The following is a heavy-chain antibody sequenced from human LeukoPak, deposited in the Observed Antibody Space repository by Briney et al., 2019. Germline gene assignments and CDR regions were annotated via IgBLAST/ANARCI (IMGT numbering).Heavy chain of an antibody. CDR3: ARHYGDYRYYFDY. J-gene: IGHJ4*02. CDR2: IYYSGST. D-gene: IGHD4-17*01. Sequence: SETLSLTCTVSGGFISSSSYYWGWIRQPPGKGLEWIGSIYYSGSTYYNPSLKSRVTISVDTSKNQFSLKLSSVTAADTAVYYCARHYGDYRYYFDYWGQGTLVTVSS. V-gene: IGHV4-39*01. CDR1: GGFISSSSYY.